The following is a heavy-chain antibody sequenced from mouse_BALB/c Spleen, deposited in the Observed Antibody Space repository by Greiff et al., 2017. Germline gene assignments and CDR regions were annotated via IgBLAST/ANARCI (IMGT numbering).Heavy chain of an antibody. CDR2: INPNNGGT. CDR3: AGSVTTVPWFAY. CDR1: GYTFTDYN. V-gene: IGHV1-18*01. J-gene: IGHJ3*01. Sequence: VQLQQSGPELVKPGASVKIPCKASGYTFTDYNMDWVKQSHGKSLEWIGDINPNNGGTIYNQKFKGKATLTVDKSSSTAYMELCSLTSEDTAVYYCAGSVTTVPWFAYWGQGTLVTVSA. D-gene: IGHD1-1*01.